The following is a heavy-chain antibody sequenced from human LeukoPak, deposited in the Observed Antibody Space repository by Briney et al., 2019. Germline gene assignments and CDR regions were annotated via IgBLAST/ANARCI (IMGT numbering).Heavy chain of an antibody. CDR1: GYSFISYW. CDR2: IYPGVSNT. Sequence: GESLKISCKGSGYSFISYWIAWVRQMPGKGLEWMGIIYPGVSNTVYSPSFQGQVTISADKSISTTDLQWSSLKSSDTAMYYCAKGYYCSGGSCYFDSWGQGTLVTVSS. V-gene: IGHV5-51*01. D-gene: IGHD2-15*01. CDR3: AKGYYCSGGSCYFDS. J-gene: IGHJ4*02.